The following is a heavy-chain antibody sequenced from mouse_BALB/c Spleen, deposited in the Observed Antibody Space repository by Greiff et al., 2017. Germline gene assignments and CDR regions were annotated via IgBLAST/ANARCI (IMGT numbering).Heavy chain of an antibody. V-gene: IGHV3-2*02. CDR3: ASRDYLDY. CDR2: ISYSGST. Sequence: EVQLQQSGPGLVKPSQSLSLTCTVTGYSITSDYAWNWIRQFPGNKLEWMGYISYSGSTSYNPSLKSRISITRDTSKNQFFLQLNSVTTEDTATYYCASRDYLDYWGQGTTLTVSS. CDR1: GYSITSDYA. D-gene: IGHD3-1*01. J-gene: IGHJ2*01.